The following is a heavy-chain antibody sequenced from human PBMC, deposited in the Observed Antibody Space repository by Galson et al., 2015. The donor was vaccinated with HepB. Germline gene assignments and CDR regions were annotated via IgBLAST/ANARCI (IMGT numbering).Heavy chain of an antibody. D-gene: IGHD3-22*01. CDR3: ARGPRYYYDSSGPGYFDY. J-gene: IGHJ4*02. V-gene: IGHV3-53*04. Sequence: SLRLSCAASGFTVSSNYMSWVRQAPGKGLEWVSIIYSGTGTYYADSVRSRFTISRHNFKNTLYLQMNSLRAEDTAVYYCARGPRYYYDSSGPGYFDYWGQGTLVTVSS. CDR2: IYSGTGT. CDR1: GFTVSSNY.